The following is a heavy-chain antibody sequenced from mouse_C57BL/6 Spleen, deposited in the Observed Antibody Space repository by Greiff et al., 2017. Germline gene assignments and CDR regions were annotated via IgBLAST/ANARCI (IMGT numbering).Heavy chain of an antibody. CDR1: GFSLTSYG. Sequence: QVQLQQSGPGLVQPSQSLSITCTVSGFSLTSYGVHWVRQSPGKGLEWLGVIWRGGSTDYNAAFMSRLSITKDNSKSQVFFKMNSLQADDTAIYYCAKYYGSSYYAMDYWGQGTSVTVSS. V-gene: IGHV2-5*01. J-gene: IGHJ4*01. CDR2: IWRGGST. D-gene: IGHD1-1*01. CDR3: AKYYGSSYYAMDY.